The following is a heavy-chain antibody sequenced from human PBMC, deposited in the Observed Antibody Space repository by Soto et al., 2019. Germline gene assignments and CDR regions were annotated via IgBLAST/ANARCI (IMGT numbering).Heavy chain of an antibody. D-gene: IGHD2-21*01. V-gene: IGHV3-15*07. CDR2: IKSKTDGGTT. Sequence: PGGSLRLSCAASGFTFSNAWINWVRQAPGKGLEWVGRIKSKTDGGTTDFAAPVKGRFAISRDDSKNMVYLQMNSLKTEDTAVYYCTSDSFIPLALVRFDYSGPGPLLTVSS. J-gene: IGHJ4*01. CDR3: TSDSFIPLALVRFDY. CDR1: GFTFSNAW.